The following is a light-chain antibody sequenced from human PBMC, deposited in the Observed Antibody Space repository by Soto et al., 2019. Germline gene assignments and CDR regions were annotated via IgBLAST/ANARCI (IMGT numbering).Light chain of an antibody. CDR2: AAS. V-gene: IGKV1-9*01. J-gene: IGKJ2*01. CDR3: QQYSSSLYT. CDR1: QFISTY. Sequence: DIQLTQSPSFLSASVRDSVTITCRASQFISTYLAWYQQKPGKAPKLLIYAASTLQSGVPSRFSGSGFGTEFTLTISSLQPEDFAAYYCQQYSSSLYTFGQGTKLEIK.